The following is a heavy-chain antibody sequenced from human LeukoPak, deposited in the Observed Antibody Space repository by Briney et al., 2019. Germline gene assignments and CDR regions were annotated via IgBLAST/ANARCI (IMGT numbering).Heavy chain of an antibody. CDR3: AKGLGFMPQFDY. CDR2: ISDDGQTT. CDR1: GFTFTTEA. V-gene: IGHV3-23*01. D-gene: IGHD6-19*01. Sequence: PGGSLRLSCAASGFTFTTEAMTWVRQAPGKGLEWVSTISDDGQTTYYADSVKGRFTISRDNSKNIVYLQMNSLRAEDTAFYYCAKGLGFMPQFDYWGQGTLVTVSS. J-gene: IGHJ4*02.